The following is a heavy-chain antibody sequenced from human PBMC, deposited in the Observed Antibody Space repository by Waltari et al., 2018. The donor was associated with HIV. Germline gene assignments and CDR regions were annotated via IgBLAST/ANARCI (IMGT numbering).Heavy chain of an antibody. Sequence: EVQLVESGGGLVQPGGSLRLSCAASGFTFSTYDMNWVRQATGKGLEWVSGIGTAGDTYYPGSVKGRFTISRENAKNSLHLQMNSLRAGDTAVYYCVRICKLNCYYYYGMDVWGQGTTVTVSS. D-gene: IGHD1-1*01. CDR2: IGTAGDT. J-gene: IGHJ6*02. CDR1: GFTFSTYD. CDR3: VRICKLNCYYYYGMDV. V-gene: IGHV3-13*01.